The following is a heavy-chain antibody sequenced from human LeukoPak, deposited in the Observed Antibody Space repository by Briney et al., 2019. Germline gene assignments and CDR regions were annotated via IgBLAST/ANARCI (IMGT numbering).Heavy chain of an antibody. V-gene: IGHV3-23*01. CDR3: ATEDPATVTTYGFDS. CDR2: ISGSGGST. CDR1: GFTFSSYG. J-gene: IGHJ4*02. Sequence: GGSLRLSCAASGFTFSSYGMSWVRQAPGKGLEWVSAISGSGGSTYYADSVKGRFTISRDNSKNTLYLQMNSLRAEDTAVYYCATEDPATVTTYGFDSWGQGTLVTVSS. D-gene: IGHD4-17*01.